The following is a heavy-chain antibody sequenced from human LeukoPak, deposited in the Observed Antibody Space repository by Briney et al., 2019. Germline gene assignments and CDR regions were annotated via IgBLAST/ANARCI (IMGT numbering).Heavy chain of an antibody. V-gene: IGHV3-48*04. D-gene: IGHD1-26*01. CDR2: ISSSGSTI. Sequence: PGGSLRLSCAGSGDSFSRHTMNWVRQAPGKGLEWVSYISSSGSTIYYADSVKGRFTISRDNAKNSLYLQMSSLRAEDTAVYYCARDPRARTGYWGQGTLVTVSS. J-gene: IGHJ4*02. CDR3: ARDPRARTGY. CDR1: GDSFSRHT.